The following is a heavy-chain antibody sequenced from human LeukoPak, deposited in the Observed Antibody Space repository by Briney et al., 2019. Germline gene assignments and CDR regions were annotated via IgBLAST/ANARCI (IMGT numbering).Heavy chain of an antibody. CDR3: AKESGYLRYFDY. Sequence: PGGSLRLSCAASGFTFSSYSLNWVRQAPGKGLEWVSSISGSSSYIYYADSVKGRFTISRDNSKNTLYLQMNSLRAEDTAVYYCAKESGYLRYFDYWGQGTLVTVSS. J-gene: IGHJ4*02. V-gene: IGHV3-21*01. CDR2: ISGSSSYI. D-gene: IGHD5-18*01. CDR1: GFTFSSYS.